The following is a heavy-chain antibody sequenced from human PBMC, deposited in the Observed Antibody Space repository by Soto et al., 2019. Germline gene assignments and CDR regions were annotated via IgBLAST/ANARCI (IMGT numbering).Heavy chain of an antibody. Sequence: EVQLVESGGGLVKPGGSLRLSCAASGFTFSSYSMNWVRQAPGKGLEWVSSISSSSSYIYYADSVKGRFTISRDNAKNSLYLQMNSLRAEDTAVYYCARDRDGYNTFDIWGQGTMVTVA. D-gene: IGHD5-12*01. CDR3: ARDRDGYNTFDI. J-gene: IGHJ3*02. CDR1: GFTFSSYS. V-gene: IGHV3-21*01. CDR2: ISSSSSYI.